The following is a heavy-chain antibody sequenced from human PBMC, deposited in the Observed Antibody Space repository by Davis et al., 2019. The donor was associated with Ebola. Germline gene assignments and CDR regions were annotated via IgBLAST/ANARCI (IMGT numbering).Heavy chain of an antibody. CDR2: ISGSGGST. CDR3: AKRGRIAAAGLDY. J-gene: IGHJ4*02. V-gene: IGHV3-23*01. Sequence: GESLKISCAASGFTFSSYAMSWVRQAQGKGLEWVSAISGSGGSTYYADSVKGRFTISRDNSKNTLYLQMNSLRAEDTAVYYCAKRGRIAAAGLDYWGQGTLVTVSS. D-gene: IGHD6-13*01. CDR1: GFTFSSYA.